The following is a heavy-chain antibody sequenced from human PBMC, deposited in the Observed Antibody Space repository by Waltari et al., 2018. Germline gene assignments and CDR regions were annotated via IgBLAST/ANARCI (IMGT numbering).Heavy chain of an antibody. CDR1: GGTFGSYA. CDR3: ARGSSWYIDY. D-gene: IGHD6-13*01. Sequence: QVQLVQSGAEVMKPGSSVKVSCKASGGTFGSYAVSWVRQAPGQGLEWVGGIKPVLGTTSYAQKFQDRVTLIADDSSSTVYMELSSLKSDDTAVYYCARGSSWYIDYWGQGTLVTVSS. J-gene: IGHJ4*02. V-gene: IGHV1-69*11. CDR2: IKPVLGTT.